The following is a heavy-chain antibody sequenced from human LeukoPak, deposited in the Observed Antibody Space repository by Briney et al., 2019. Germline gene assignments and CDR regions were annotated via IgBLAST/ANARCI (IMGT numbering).Heavy chain of an antibody. J-gene: IGHJ4*02. D-gene: IGHD3-22*01. CDR3: AKGSYYYDSSGYHYYFDY. CDR1: GFTFSSYA. V-gene: IGHV3-23*01. CDR2: ISGSGGTT. Sequence: GGSLRLSCAASGFTFSSYAMSWVRQAPGKGLEWVSAISGSGGTTYYADFVKGRFTISRDNSKNTLYLQMNSLRAEDTAVYYCAKGSYYYDSSGYHYYFDYWGQGTLVTVSS.